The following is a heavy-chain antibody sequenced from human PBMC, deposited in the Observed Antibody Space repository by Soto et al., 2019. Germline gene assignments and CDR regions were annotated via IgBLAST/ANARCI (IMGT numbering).Heavy chain of an antibody. CDR1: GFSFSLHA. J-gene: IGHJ1*01. CDR2: IFSDGGST. Sequence: EVQLVESGGGLVQPGGSLRLSCSASGFSFSLHAMHWIRQAPGKGLDFVSAIFSDGGSTFYADSVKGRFTISRDNSKKTLYLQMSGLTPDDTGLYYCVRYNYGYDYWGQGTQVTVSS. D-gene: IGHD3-16*01. V-gene: IGHV3-64D*08. CDR3: VRYNYGYDY.